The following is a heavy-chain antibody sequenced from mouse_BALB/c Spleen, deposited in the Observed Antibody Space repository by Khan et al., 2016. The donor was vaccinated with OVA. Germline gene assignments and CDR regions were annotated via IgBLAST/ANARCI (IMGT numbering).Heavy chain of an antibody. D-gene: IGHD1-2*01. J-gene: IGHJ3*01. CDR3: ASSYGYLGFAY. Sequence: EVQLLEPGPGLVKPSQSLSLTCSVIAYSIISGYYWNWIRQFPGNKLEWMGYIDYDGSNNYNPSLRNRISITRDTSKNQFFLRLNSVTPEDTAAYYCASSYGYLGFAYWGQGTLVTVSA. CDR2: IDYDGSN. CDR1: AYSIISGYY. V-gene: IGHV3-6*02.